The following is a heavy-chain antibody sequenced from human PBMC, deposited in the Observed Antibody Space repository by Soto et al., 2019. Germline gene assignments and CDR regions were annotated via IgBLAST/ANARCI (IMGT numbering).Heavy chain of an antibody. CDR3: ARESEDLTSNFDY. Sequence: GGSLRLSCAASGFTFTRYSMNWVRQAPGKGLEWVSSISSTTNYIYCGDSMKGRFTISRDNAKNSLYLEMNSLRAEDTAVYYCARESEDLTSNFDYWGQGTLVTVSS. CDR1: GFTFTRYS. J-gene: IGHJ4*02. V-gene: IGHV3-21*06. CDR2: ISSTTNYI.